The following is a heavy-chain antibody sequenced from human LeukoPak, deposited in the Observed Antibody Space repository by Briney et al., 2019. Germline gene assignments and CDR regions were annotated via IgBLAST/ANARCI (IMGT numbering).Heavy chain of an antibody. V-gene: IGHV3-21*01. D-gene: IGHD6-13*01. Sequence: GGSLRPSCAASGLALNSYSLAWVRQAPGKGLEWVSSISSTSAYIHYADSVKGRFTISRDNIDNVVYLQMSSLRAEDTAVYYCARVAVAGPTGWFDPWGQGTLVTVSS. CDR1: GLALNSYS. J-gene: IGHJ5*02. CDR2: ISSTSAYI. CDR3: ARVAVAGPTGWFDP.